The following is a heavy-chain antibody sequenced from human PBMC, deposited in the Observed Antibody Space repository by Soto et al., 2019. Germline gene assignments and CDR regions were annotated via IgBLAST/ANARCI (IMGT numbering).Heavy chain of an antibody. CDR1: GFTFDEYA. CDR3: AKDARAVAGLGAYYFDL. Sequence: GGSLRLSCTASGFTFDEYAMHWVRQVPGKGLEWVSVITWNGGGIDYADSVKGRFTTSRDNAKNTLYLQMNSLRTEDTAFYYCAKDARAVAGLGAYYFDLWGQGTLVTVSS. D-gene: IGHD6-19*01. J-gene: IGHJ4*02. V-gene: IGHV3-9*01. CDR2: ITWNGGGI.